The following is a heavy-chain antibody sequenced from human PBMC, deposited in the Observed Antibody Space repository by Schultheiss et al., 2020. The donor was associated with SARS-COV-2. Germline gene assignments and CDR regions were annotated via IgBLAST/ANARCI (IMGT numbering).Heavy chain of an antibody. CDR1: GFTFSSYS. Sequence: GGSLRLSCTASGFTFSSYSMYWVRQAPGKGLEYVSAITGNGGSTYYANSVKGRFTISRDNSKNTLYLQMNSLRAEDTAMYYCARNLVNWDSGYDSPLPDEDYLGQGTLVTVSS. CDR2: ITGNGGST. V-gene: IGHV3-64*01. D-gene: IGHD5-12*01. CDR3: ARNLVNWDSGYDSPLPDEDY. J-gene: IGHJ4*02.